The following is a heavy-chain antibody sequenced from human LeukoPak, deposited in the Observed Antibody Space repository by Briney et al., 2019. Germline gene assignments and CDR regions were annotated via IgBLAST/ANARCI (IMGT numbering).Heavy chain of an antibody. CDR2: INHSGST. D-gene: IGHD6-19*01. CDR3: ARERISIAVAGRRYRNWFDP. CDR1: GGSFSGYY. J-gene: IGHJ5*02. Sequence: SETLSLTCAVYGGSFSGYYWSWIRQPPGKGLEWIGEINHSGSTNYNPSLKGRVTISVDTSKNQFSLKLSSVTAADTAVYYCARERISIAVAGRRYRNWFDPWGQGTLVTVSS. V-gene: IGHV4-34*01.